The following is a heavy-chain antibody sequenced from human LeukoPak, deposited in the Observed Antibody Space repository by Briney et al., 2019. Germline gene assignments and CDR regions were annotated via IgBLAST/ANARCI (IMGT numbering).Heavy chain of an antibody. J-gene: IGHJ4*02. Sequence: GGSLRLSCAASGFTFSSYSMNWVRQAPGKGLEWVSSISSSSSYIYYADSVKGRFTISRDNAKNSLYLHMNSLRAEDTAAYYCAKDFELLVSGFDYWGQGTLVTVSS. D-gene: IGHD6-13*01. V-gene: IGHV3-21*04. CDR1: GFTFSSYS. CDR3: AKDFELLVSGFDY. CDR2: ISSSSSYI.